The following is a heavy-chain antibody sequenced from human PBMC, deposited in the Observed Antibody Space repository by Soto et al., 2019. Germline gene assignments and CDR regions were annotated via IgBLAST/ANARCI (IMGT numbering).Heavy chain of an antibody. J-gene: IGHJ4*02. CDR3: ARGVTAGVDY. CDR1: GYSFTGLD. D-gene: IGHD1-26*01. Sequence: GASVKVSCKASGYSFTGLDINWVRQTTGQGLEWMGWMEPSSGRTGYAQKFQGGVTMTRDTSINTAYMELSSLTSDDTAFYYCARGVTAGVDYWGQGTLVTVSS. V-gene: IGHV1-8*01. CDR2: MEPSSGRT.